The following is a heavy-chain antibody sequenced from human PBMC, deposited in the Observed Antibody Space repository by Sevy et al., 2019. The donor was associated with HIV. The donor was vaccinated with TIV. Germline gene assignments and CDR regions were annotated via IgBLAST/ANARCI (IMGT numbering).Heavy chain of an antibody. D-gene: IGHD6-13*01. V-gene: IGHV3-21*01. CDR2: ISSSSSSI. CDR3: ARASQQLVLLREYYFDY. Sequence: GGSLRLSCAASGFTFNIYSMNWVRQAPGKGLEWVSSISSSSSSIYYADSLKGRFTVSRDNAKNSLYLQMNSLRAEDTAVYYCARASQQLVLLREYYFDYWGQGTLVTVSS. J-gene: IGHJ4*02. CDR1: GFTFNIYS.